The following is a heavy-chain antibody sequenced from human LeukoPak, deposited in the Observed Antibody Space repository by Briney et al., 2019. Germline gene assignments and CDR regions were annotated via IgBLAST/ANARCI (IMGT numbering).Heavy chain of an antibody. CDR2: ISGSGGST. CDR3: ARGYSSSFYQYFDS. Sequence: GGSLRLSCAASGFTFSSYAMSWVRQAPGKGLEWVSAISGSGGSTYYADSVKGRFTISRDDAENSLNLQMSSLRAEDTAVYYCARGYSSSFYQYFDSWGQGTLVTVSS. CDR1: GFTFSSYA. D-gene: IGHD6-6*01. V-gene: IGHV3-23*01. J-gene: IGHJ4*02.